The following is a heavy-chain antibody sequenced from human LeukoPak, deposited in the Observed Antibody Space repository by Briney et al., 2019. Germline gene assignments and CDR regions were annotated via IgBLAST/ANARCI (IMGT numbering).Heavy chain of an antibody. V-gene: IGHV3-23*01. J-gene: IGHJ4*02. CDR3: AKSSRIAVAGYFDY. Sequence: GGSLRLSCAASGFTFSSYAMSWVRQAPGKGLEWGSAISGSGGSTYYADSVKGRFTISRDNSKNTLYLQMNSLRAEDTAVYYCAKSSRIAVAGYFDYWGQGTLVTVSS. D-gene: IGHD6-19*01. CDR2: ISGSGGST. CDR1: GFTFSSYA.